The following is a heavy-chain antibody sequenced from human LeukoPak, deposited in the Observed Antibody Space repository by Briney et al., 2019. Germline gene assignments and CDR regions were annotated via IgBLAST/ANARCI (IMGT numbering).Heavy chain of an antibody. CDR1: GYTLTELP. J-gene: IGHJ4*02. CDR3: ATGTSGSYYVGIVRPIDY. D-gene: IGHD1-26*01. Sequence: ASVKVSCKVSGYTLTELPIHWVRQAPGEGLEWRGGFDPDDGETVYEQMFQGRVTMTEDTSSDTPSMELRSLRSEDTAVYYCATGTSGSYYVGIVRPIDYWGQGTLVTVSS. V-gene: IGHV1-24*01. CDR2: FDPDDGET.